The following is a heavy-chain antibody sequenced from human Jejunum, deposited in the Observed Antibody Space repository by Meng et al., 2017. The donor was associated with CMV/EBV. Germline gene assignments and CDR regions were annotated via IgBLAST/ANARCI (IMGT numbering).Heavy chain of an antibody. CDR3: ARVRGGFDP. Sequence: CTVSAVSVSSGSYYWSWIRQPPGKGLEWVGYIYYTGGTNYNPSLESRASIALDRSKNQISLKLTSVTAADTAVYYCARVRGGFDPWGQGTLVTVSS. V-gene: IGHV4-61*01. CDR2: IYYTGGT. CDR1: AVSVSSGSYY. J-gene: IGHJ5*02.